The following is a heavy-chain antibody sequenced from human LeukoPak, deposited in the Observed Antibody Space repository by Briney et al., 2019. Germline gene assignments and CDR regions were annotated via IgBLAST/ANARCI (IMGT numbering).Heavy chain of an antibody. CDR1: SGSIRSYY. V-gene: IGHV4-59*01. CDR2: IYYSGST. J-gene: IGHJ4*02. CDR3: ARGWRHDY. D-gene: IGHD2-15*01. Sequence: SETLSLTCTVSSGSIRSYYWTWIRQPPGKGLEWIGYIYYSGSTNYNPSLKSRVTISVDTSKNQFSLKLSSVTAADTAVYYCARGWRHDYWGQGTLVTVSS.